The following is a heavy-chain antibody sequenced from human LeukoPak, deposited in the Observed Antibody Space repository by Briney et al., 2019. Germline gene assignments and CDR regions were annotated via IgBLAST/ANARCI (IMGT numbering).Heavy chain of an antibody. J-gene: IGHJ4*02. CDR2: INHSGSA. Sequence: SETLSLTCAVSGGSFSGYYWTWIRQPPGKGLEWIGEINHSGSANYSPSLMSRVTISLDTSKNHFSLNLSSVTAADTAVYYCARGQGTVTTHWGQGTLVTVSS. V-gene: IGHV4-34*01. D-gene: IGHD4-17*01. CDR1: GGSFSGYY. CDR3: ARGQGTVTTH.